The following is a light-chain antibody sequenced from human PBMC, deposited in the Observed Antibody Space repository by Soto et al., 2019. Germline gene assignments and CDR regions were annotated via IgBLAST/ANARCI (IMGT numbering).Light chain of an antibody. V-gene: IGKV3-15*01. J-gene: IGKJ1*01. CDR3: QQYNDWPPWT. Sequence: EIVMTQSPATLSVSPGERVTLSCRASQGVSSDLAWYQQKPGQAPRLLIYGASTRATGIPARFSGSGSGSEFTLPISSLQSEDFAVYYCQQYNDWPPWTFGQGTKVEIK. CDR1: QGVSSD. CDR2: GAS.